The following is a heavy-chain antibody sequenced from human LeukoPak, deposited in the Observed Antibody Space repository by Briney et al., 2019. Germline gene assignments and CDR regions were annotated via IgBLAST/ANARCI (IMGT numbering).Heavy chain of an antibody. CDR1: GGSISSSNW. CDR2: IYHSGST. J-gene: IGHJ5*02. V-gene: IGHV4-4*02. Sequence: PSETLSLTCAASGGSISSSNWWSWVRQPPGKGLEWIGEIYHSGSTNYNPSLKSRVTISVDKSKNQFSLKLSSVTAADTAVYYCARSLGYCSGGSCYSAHNWFDPWGQGTLVTVSS. CDR3: ARSLGYCSGGSCYSAHNWFDP. D-gene: IGHD2-15*01.